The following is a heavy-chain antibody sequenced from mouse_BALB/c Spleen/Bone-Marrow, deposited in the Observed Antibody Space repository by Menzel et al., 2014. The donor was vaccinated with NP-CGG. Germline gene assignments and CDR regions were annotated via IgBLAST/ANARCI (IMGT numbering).Heavy chain of an antibody. V-gene: IGHV1S81*02. CDR3: TRSNYGYWFFDV. CDR2: INPSNGGT. D-gene: IGHD1-1*01. CDR1: GYTFTSYY. Sequence: GAELVKPGASVKLSCKAPGYTFTSYYMYWVKQRPGQGLEWIGEINPSNGGTNFNEKFKSKATLTVDKSSNTAYVQLSSLTSEDSAVYHCTRSNYGYWFFDVWGAGTTVTVSS. J-gene: IGHJ1*01.